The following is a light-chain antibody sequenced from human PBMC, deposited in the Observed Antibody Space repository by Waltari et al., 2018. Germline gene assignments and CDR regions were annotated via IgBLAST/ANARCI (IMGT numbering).Light chain of an antibody. J-gene: IGKJ2*01. CDR2: DAS. CDR3: QHYHSLPYT. Sequence: DIQLTQSPSSLSAAVGDRVTITCQATQDITTSLSWFQQKPGKATQLLIYDASSLQAGVPSRFSGTGSGTALSFTITSLQPEDSATYYCQHYHSLPYTFGRGTKLQIK. CDR1: QDITTS. V-gene: IGKV1-33*01.